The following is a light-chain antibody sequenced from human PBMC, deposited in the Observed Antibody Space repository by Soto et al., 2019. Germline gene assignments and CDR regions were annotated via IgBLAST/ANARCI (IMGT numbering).Light chain of an antibody. CDR2: EVS. CDR1: SSDVGGYNY. CDR3: CSFTTSTPYV. V-gene: IGLV2-14*01. Sequence: QSALTQPASVSGSPGQSITISCTGTSSDVGGYNYVSWYQMHPGKAPKLLIYEVSDRPSGVSYRFSGSKSGNTASLTISGLQAEDEADYYCCSFTTSTPYVFGTGTKLTVL. J-gene: IGLJ1*01.